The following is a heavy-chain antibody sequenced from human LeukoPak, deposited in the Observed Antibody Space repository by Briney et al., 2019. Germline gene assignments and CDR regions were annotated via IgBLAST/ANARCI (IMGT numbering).Heavy chain of an antibody. J-gene: IGHJ6*02. V-gene: IGHV4-38-2*02. CDR1: GYSISSGYY. CDR2: IYHSGST. Sequence: PSETLSLTCTVSGYSISSGYYWGWIRQPPGKGLEWIGSIYHSGSTYYNPSLKSRVTISVDTSKNQFSLKLSSVTAADTAVYYCARAPAAGTDYYYGMDVWGQGTTVTVSS. D-gene: IGHD6-13*01. CDR3: ARAPAAGTDYYYGMDV.